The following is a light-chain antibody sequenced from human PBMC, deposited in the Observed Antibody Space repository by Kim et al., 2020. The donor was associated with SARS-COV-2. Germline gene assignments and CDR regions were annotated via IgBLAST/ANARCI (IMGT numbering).Light chain of an antibody. CDR3: NSRDSNDNVV. CDR1: SLRSYY. CDR2: GKN. V-gene: IGLV3-19*01. J-gene: IGLJ2*01. Sequence: VAVGQRVRITCKGDSLRSYYATWYQQKPGQAPIVVIYGKNNRPSGIPDRFSGASSGNTASLTITGTQAGDEADYYCNSRDSNDNVVFGGGTQLTFL.